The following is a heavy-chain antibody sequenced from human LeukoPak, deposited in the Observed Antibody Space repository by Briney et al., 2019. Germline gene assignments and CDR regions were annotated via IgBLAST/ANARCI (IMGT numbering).Heavy chain of an antibody. CDR1: GFTFSSYE. Sequence: GGSLRLSCAASGFTFSSYEMNWVRQAPGKGLEWVSYISSSASTIYYADSVKGRFTISRDNAKNSVYLQMNSLRAKDTAVYYCARTRPVVPFDFWGQGTLVTVSS. D-gene: IGHD4-23*01. V-gene: IGHV3-48*03. CDR3: ARTRPVVPFDF. CDR2: ISSSASTI. J-gene: IGHJ4*02.